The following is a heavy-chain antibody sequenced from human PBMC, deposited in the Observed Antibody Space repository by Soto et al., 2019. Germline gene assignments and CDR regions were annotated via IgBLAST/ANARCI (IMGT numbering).Heavy chain of an antibody. V-gene: IGHV3-30*18. CDR2: ISYDGSNK. D-gene: IGHD2-15*01. CDR3: AKGQYCSGGSCYFNPSDY. CDR1: GFTFSSFG. Sequence: QVQLVESGGGVVQPGRSLRLSCAASGFTFSSFGMHWVRQAPGKGLEWVAVISYDGSNKKYADSVKGRFTISRDNSKNTLYQQMNSLRVEDTAVYYCAKGQYCSGGSCYFNPSDYWGQGSLVTVSS. J-gene: IGHJ4*02.